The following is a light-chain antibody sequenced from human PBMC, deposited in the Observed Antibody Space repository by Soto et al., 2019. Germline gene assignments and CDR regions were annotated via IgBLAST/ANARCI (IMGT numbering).Light chain of an antibody. Sequence: EIVLTQSPGTLSLSPGERATLSCRTSQSVSSSHLAWYQQRPGQAPRLLIYGASSMATGIPDRFSGSGSGTDFTLTISRLEPEDFAVYYSQQYGSSSLTFGPGTKVDIK. CDR3: QQYGSSSLT. CDR2: GAS. J-gene: IGKJ3*01. CDR1: QSVSSSH. V-gene: IGKV3-20*01.